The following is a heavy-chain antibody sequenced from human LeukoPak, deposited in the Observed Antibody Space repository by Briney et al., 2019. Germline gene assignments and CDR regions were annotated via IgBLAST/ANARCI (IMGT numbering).Heavy chain of an antibody. J-gene: IGHJ3*02. D-gene: IGHD1-26*01. CDR3: AKDQSESYLAAFDI. CDR2: ISANGINT. CDR1: GFSFSIYG. Sequence: GGSLRLSCAASGFSFSIYGMSWVRQAPGKGLHWLSAISANGINTYYADSVKGRFTISRDNSKNTLYLHMHSLRAEDTAVYYCAKDQSESYLAAFDIWGQGTMVTVSS. V-gene: IGHV3-23*01.